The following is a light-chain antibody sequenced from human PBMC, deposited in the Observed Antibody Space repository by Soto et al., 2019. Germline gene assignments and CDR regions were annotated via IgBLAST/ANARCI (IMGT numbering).Light chain of an antibody. Sequence: QSALTQPPSASGSPGQSVTISCTGTSSDVGGYNYVSWYQQHPGKAPKLMISEDSKRPSGVPDRFPGSKSGTTASLTVSGLQAEDEAYYYCGSFAGNNNLVVGGGTEPTVL. CDR1: SSDVGGYNY. J-gene: IGLJ2*01. V-gene: IGLV2-8*01. CDR2: EDS. CDR3: GSFAGNNNLV.